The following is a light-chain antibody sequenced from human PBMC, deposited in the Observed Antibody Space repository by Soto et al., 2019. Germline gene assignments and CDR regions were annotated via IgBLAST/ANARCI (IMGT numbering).Light chain of an antibody. CDR1: SSNIGSHH. CDR3: ATWDDSLNAAV. J-gene: IGLJ7*01. V-gene: IGLV1-44*01. Sequence: QSVLSQPPSASGTPGQRVTIPCSGSSSNIGSHHVNWYQHLPGTAPKLLIYINDQRPSGVPARFSGSTSGTSASLAISGLQSDDEAHYYCATWDDSLNAAVFGGGTQLTVL. CDR2: IND.